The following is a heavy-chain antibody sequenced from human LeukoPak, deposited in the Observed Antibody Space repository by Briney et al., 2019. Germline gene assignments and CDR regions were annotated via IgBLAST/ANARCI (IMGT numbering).Heavy chain of an antibody. CDR1: GYTFTSYG. Sequence: GASVKVSYKASGYTFTSYGISWVRQAPGQGLEWMGWISAYNGNTNYAQKLQGRVNMTTDTSTSTAYMELRSLRSDDTAVYYCARVVGSGSYYYYYYMDVWGKGTTVTVSS. CDR2: ISAYNGNT. D-gene: IGHD3-10*01. J-gene: IGHJ6*03. CDR3: ARVVGSGSYYYYYYMDV. V-gene: IGHV1-18*01.